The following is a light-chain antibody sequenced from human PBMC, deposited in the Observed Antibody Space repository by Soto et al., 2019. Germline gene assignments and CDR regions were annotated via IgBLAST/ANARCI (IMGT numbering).Light chain of an antibody. J-gene: IGKJ1*01. CDR3: QQYKTYSGT. Sequence: DIQMTQSPSSLSASVGDSVTITCRASERISKWVAWYQQRPGKAPNLLIKDASDLESGVPSRFSGSGFGTEFTLTIAGLQPEDFATYFCQQYKTYSGTFGQGTRVEIK. CDR2: DAS. CDR1: ERISKW. V-gene: IGKV1-5*01.